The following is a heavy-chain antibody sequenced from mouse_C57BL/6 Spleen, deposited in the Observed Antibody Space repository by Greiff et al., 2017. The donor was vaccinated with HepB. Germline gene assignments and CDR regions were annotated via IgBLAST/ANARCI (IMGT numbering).Heavy chain of an antibody. D-gene: IGHD3-2*02. J-gene: IGHJ4*01. V-gene: IGHV1-59*01. CDR3: ARRDSGYLYYAMDY. Sequence: QVQLQQPGAELVRPGTSVKLSCKASGYTFTSYWMHWVKQRPGQGLEWIGVIDPSDSYTNYNQKFKGKATLTVDTSSSTAYMQLSSLTSEDSAVYYSARRDSGYLYYAMDYWGQGTSVTVSS. CDR2: IDPSDSYT. CDR1: GYTFTSYW.